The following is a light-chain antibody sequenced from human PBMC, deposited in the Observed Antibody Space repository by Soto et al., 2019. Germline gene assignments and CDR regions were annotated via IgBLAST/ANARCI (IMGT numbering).Light chain of an antibody. CDR1: SSDVGGLNF. CDR3: CSYAGSSTYV. Sequence: QSALTQPASVSGSPGQSITISCTGTSSDVGGLNFVSWYQQHPGKAPKLMIYEGSKRPSGVSNRFSGSKSGNTASLTISGLQAEDEADYYCCSYAGSSTYVFGTGTKLTVL. CDR2: EGS. V-gene: IGLV2-23*01. J-gene: IGLJ1*01.